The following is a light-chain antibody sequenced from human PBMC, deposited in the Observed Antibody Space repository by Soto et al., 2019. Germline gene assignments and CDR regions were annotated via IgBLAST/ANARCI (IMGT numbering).Light chain of an antibody. J-gene: IGKJ2*01. CDR1: QSVYSY. Sequence: ETVLTQSPATLSLSPGERATLSCRASQSVYSYLAWYQQKPGQAPRLLIHDASNRATGIPARFSGSGSGTDFTLTISSLEPEDFAVYYCQQRSNWPPYTFGQGTKLEIK. V-gene: IGKV3-11*01. CDR3: QQRSNWPPYT. CDR2: DAS.